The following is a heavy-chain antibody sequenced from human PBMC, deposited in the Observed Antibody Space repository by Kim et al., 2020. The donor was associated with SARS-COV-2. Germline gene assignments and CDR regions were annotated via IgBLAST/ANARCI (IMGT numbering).Heavy chain of an antibody. CDR2: ISYDGSNK. J-gene: IGHJ4*02. CDR1: GFTFSSFV. Sequence: GGSLRLSCAVSGFTFSSFVMHWVRQAPGKGLEWVALISYDGSNKYYEDSVKGRFTISRDNSKNTLYLQMNSLRAEDTDVYFCARDRSGWYKAVYWGQETQVPASS. V-gene: IGHV3-30*03. D-gene: IGHD6-19*01. CDR3: ARDRSGWYKAVY.